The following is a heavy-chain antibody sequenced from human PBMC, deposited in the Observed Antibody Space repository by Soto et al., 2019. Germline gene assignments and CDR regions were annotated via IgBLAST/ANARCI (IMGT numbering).Heavy chain of an antibody. J-gene: IGHJ4*02. V-gene: IGHV3-30*18. Sequence: QGLLVESWGGVVQPGRSLRLSFVASGLTFIHYGMHWVRQVPGKGREWVAVISCDGSLKFYEDSVQGRFTISRDNSRNTLYFEMKGLRPEDTAVYYCAKEADYCVSSNYDNWGRGTLVTVSS. CDR3: AKEADYCVSSNYDN. CDR1: GLTFIHYG. D-gene: IGHD2-21*01. CDR2: ISCDGSLK.